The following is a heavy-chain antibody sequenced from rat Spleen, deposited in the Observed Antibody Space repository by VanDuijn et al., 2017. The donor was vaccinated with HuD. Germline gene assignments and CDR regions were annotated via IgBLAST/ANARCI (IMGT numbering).Heavy chain of an antibody. Sequence: EVQLVESGGGLVQPGRSLKLSCAASGFTFSNFDMAWVRQAPTKGLEWVTSISPSGVTYYRDSGKGRFTVSRENTERTLYLLVDSLRSEDTATYYCVRQDTSGYSNWFAYWGQGTLVTVSS. CDR3: VRQDTSGYSNWFAY. J-gene: IGHJ3*01. D-gene: IGHD4-3*01. CDR1: GFTFSNFD. V-gene: IGHV5-25*01. CDR2: ISPSGVT.